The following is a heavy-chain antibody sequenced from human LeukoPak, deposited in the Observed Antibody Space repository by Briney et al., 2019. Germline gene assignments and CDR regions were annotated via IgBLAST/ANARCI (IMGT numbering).Heavy chain of an antibody. V-gene: IGHV3-13*01. CDR2: IGTYGDT. Sequence: PGGSLRLSCAASGFIFSTYDMHWVRQATGKGLEWVLAIGTYGDTYYPDSVKGRFTISRENAKNSLFLQMNTLRAGDTAVYYCARELPDTVTTGWYFDLWGRGTLVTVSS. CDR1: GFIFSTYD. D-gene: IGHD4-11*01. J-gene: IGHJ2*01. CDR3: ARELPDTVTTGWYFDL.